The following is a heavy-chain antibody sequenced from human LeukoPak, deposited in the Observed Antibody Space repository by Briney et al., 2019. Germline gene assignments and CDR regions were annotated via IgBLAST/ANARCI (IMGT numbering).Heavy chain of an antibody. D-gene: IGHD6-19*01. Sequence: SETLSLTCTVSGGSISNYFWSWIRQAPGKGLEYIGFIYYSGNTNYNPSFKSRVTISVDTSKKQFSLKLSSVTAADTAVYYCARDLAYRSSLRGTFDIWGQGTKVTVSS. J-gene: IGHJ3*02. CDR1: GGSISNYF. V-gene: IGHV4-59*01. CDR3: ARDLAYRSSLRGTFDI. CDR2: IYYSGNT.